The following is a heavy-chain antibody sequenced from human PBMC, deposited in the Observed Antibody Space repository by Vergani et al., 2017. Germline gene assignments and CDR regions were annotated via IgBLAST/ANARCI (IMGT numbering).Heavy chain of an antibody. CDR2: IIPIFGTA. CDR3: ASRDITIFGVVIIRGYYYYGMDV. Sequence: QVQLVQSGAEVKKPGSSVKVSCKASGGTFSSYAISWVRQAPGQGLEWMGGIIPIFGTANYAKKFQGRVTITAAESTSTAYMELSSLRSEDTAVYYCASRDITIFGVVIIRGYYYYGMDVWGQGTTVTVSS. J-gene: IGHJ6*02. CDR1: GGTFSSYA. V-gene: IGHV1-69*01. D-gene: IGHD3-3*01.